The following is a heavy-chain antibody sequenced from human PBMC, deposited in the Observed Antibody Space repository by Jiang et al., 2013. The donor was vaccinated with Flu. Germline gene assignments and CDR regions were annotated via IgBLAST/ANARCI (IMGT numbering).Heavy chain of an antibody. J-gene: IGHJ4*02. V-gene: IGHV4-61*02. CDR2: IYNSGST. CDR1: GDSLRSGTYY. CDR3: ARGVDDHIWGSYPSRFDS. Sequence: GSGLVKPSQTLSLNCSVSGDSLRSGTYYWSWIRQPAGRGLEWIGRIYNSGSTHYNPSLKSRVTISVDTSKSQFSLNLNSVIAADTAVYYCARGVDDHIWGSYPSRFDSWGQGTLVTVSS. D-gene: IGHD3-16*02.